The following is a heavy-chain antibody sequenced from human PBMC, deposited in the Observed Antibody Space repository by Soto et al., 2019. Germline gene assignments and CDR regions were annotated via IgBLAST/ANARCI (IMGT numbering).Heavy chain of an antibody. CDR3: VRVIDSNRYFDY. CDR2: TYQSGSA. Sequence: SETLSLTCTVSGGSISSGGYSWTWIRQSPGKGLEWIGYTYQSGSAYYNPSLKSRVTISVDTSKNQFSLKVTSVTTPDTAVYYCVRVIDSNRYFDYWGQGALVTVSS. D-gene: IGHD6-13*01. V-gene: IGHV4-30-2*02. CDR1: GGSISSGGYS. J-gene: IGHJ4*02.